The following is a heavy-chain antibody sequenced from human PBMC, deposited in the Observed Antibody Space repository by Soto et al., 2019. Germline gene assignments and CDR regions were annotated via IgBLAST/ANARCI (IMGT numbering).Heavy chain of an antibody. V-gene: IGHV4-34*01. Sequence: SETLSLTCAVYGGSFSGYYWSWIRQPPGKGLEWIGEINHSGSTNYNPSLKSRVTISVDTSKNQFSLKLSSVTAADTAVYYCASLPSKYYYGSGSYYILDGMDVWGQGTTVTVSS. D-gene: IGHD3-10*01. CDR1: GGSFSGYY. CDR3: ASLPSKYYYGSGSYYILDGMDV. CDR2: INHSGST. J-gene: IGHJ6*02.